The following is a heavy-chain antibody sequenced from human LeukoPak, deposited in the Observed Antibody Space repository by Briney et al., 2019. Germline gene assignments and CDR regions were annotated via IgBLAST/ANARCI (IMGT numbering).Heavy chain of an antibody. Sequence: PGGSLRLSCAVSGFTFRGAAMTWVRQAPGKGLEWVSLISSSGNNAYYADSVKGRFTISRDNSKNTLFLQMNSLRAEDTAVYYCAKGGYCSSTSCYVGWFDPWGQGTLVTVSS. J-gene: IGHJ5*02. CDR1: GFTFRGAA. CDR3: AKGGYCSSTSCYVGWFDP. CDR2: ISSSGNNA. D-gene: IGHD2-2*01. V-gene: IGHV3-23*01.